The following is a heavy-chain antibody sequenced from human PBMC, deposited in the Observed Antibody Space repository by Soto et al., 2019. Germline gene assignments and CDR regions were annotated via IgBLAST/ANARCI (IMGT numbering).Heavy chain of an antibody. CDR1: GYTFTNCY. D-gene: IGHD6-19*01. J-gene: IGHJ3*01. CDR3: ARNPLRQCLVEDAFDF. CDR2: INPNNGDT. V-gene: IGHV1-2*02. Sequence: QVQLVQSGAEVKKPGTSMRVSCKASGYTFTNCYIHWVRQAPGQGLEWMGWINPNNGDTNYAQKFRGSVTMTRDTSVSTAYMELSGLHSDETAMYYCARNPLRQCLVEDAFDFWGQGTLVTVSS.